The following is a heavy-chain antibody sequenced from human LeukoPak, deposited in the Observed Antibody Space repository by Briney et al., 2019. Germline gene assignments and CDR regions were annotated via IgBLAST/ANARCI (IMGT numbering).Heavy chain of an antibody. D-gene: IGHD1-26*01. V-gene: IGHV3-23*01. Sequence: GGSLRLSCTASGFIFSNYEMDWVRLAPGRGLEWVSAISGSCGSTYYADSVKGRFTISRDNSKNTLYLQMNSLRAEDTAVYYCAKNSGSYYTSLSYWGQGTLVAVSS. CDR1: GFIFSNYE. CDR3: AKNSGSYYTSLSY. J-gene: IGHJ4*02. CDR2: ISGSCGST.